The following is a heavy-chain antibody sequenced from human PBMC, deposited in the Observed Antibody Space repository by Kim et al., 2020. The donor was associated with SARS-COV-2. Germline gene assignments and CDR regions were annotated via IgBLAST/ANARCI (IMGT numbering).Heavy chain of an antibody. Sequence: LKRRVTISVDTSKNQFSLKLISVTAADTAVYYCARHPSCSGGSCYVYFDYWGQGTLVTVSS. V-gene: IGHV4-59*08. J-gene: IGHJ4*02. D-gene: IGHD2-15*01. CDR3: ARHPSCSGGSCYVYFDY.